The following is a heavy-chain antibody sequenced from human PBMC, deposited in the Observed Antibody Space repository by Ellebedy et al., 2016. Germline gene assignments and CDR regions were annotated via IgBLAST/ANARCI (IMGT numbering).Heavy chain of an antibody. Sequence: GESLKISXKTSGYDFSKRWISWVRQVPGEGLEWLGNIDPIDSYITSSPSFEGHVTISVDKSLSTAYLQWNNLRASDTAVYYCATTDEGEPLEHWGQGIRVTVSS. V-gene: IGHV5-10-1*01. CDR1: GYDFSKRW. J-gene: IGHJ4*02. D-gene: IGHD1-26*01. CDR3: ATTDEGEPLEH. CDR2: IDPIDSYI.